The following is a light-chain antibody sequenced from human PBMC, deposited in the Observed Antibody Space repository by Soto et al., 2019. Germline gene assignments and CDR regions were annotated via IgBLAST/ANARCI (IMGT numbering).Light chain of an antibody. CDR2: GAS. V-gene: IGKV3-15*01. CDR1: QSVGTY. Sequence: EIVMTQSPATLSVSPGERATLSCKASQSVGTYLAWYQQKPGQAPRLLIYGASTRATGVPARFSGGGSGTEFTLTISSLQSEDFAIYHCQQYDNLPPWTFGQATKVEIK. J-gene: IGKJ1*01. CDR3: QQYDNLPPWT.